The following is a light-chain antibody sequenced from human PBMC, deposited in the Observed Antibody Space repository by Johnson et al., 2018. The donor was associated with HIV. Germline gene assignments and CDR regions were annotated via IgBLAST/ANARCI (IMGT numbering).Light chain of an antibody. CDR1: SSNIGNNY. Sequence: QSLLTQPPSVSAAPGQKVTISCSGSSSNIGNNYVSWYQQLPGTAPKLLIYENNKRPSGIPDRFSGSKSGTSATLGITGLQTGDEADHYCGTWDTSLRAVFGTGTKVTVL. J-gene: IGLJ1*01. V-gene: IGLV1-51*02. CDR2: ENN. CDR3: GTWDTSLRAV.